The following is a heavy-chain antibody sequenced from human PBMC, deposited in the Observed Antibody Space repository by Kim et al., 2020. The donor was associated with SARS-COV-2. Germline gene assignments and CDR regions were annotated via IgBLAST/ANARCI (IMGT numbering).Heavy chain of an antibody. V-gene: IGHV4-34*01. Sequence: SETLSLTCAVYGGSFSGYYWSWIRQPPGKGLEWIGEINHSGSTNYNPSLKSRVTISVDTSKNQFSLKLSSVTAADTAVYYCAREGDYGDYGWFDPWGQGTLVTVSS. CDR2: INHSGST. D-gene: IGHD4-17*01. CDR3: AREGDYGDYGWFDP. J-gene: IGHJ5*02. CDR1: GGSFSGYY.